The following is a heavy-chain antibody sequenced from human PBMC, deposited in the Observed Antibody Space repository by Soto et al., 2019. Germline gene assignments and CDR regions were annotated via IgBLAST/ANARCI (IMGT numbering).Heavy chain of an antibody. CDR2: ISGSGGST. CDR3: AKDDTAMVGHYYYYGMDV. V-gene: IGHV3-23*01. Sequence: EVQLLESGGGLVQPGGSLRLSCAASGFTFSSYAMSWVRQAPGKGLEWVSAISGSGGSTYYADSVKGRFTISRDNSKNTLYLQMNSLRAEATAVYYCAKDDTAMVGHYYYYGMDVWGQGTTVTVSS. J-gene: IGHJ6*02. D-gene: IGHD5-18*01. CDR1: GFTFSSYA.